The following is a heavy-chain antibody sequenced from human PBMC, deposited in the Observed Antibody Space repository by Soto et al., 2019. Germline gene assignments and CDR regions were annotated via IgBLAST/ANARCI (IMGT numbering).Heavy chain of an antibody. V-gene: IGHV1-69*12. D-gene: IGHD5-12*01. CDR3: ARDQDSGNVLTLLYYYGMDV. J-gene: IGHJ6*02. CDR2: IIPIFGTA. Sequence: QVQLVQSGAEVKKPGSSVKVSCKASGGTFSSYAISWVRQAPGQGLEWMGGIIPIFGTANYAQKFQGRVTTXAXEXXSTAYMELSSLRSEDTAVYYCARDQDSGNVLTLLYYYGMDVWGQGTTVTVSS. CDR1: GGTFSSYA.